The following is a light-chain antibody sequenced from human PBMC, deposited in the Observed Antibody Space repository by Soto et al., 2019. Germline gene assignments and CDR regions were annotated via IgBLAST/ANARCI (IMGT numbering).Light chain of an antibody. CDR1: QSDSSN. J-gene: IGKJ1*01. CDR3: QEYKNWPRT. Sequence: IVMTQSPATLYVSPGERATLFCRASQSDSSNLAGYQQNPGQAPSLLIYGASTSATGNPARFSGSGSGTDFTPTISSLQSEDFAVEYCQEYKNWPRTFGQVTKVEIK. V-gene: IGKV3-15*01. CDR2: GAS.